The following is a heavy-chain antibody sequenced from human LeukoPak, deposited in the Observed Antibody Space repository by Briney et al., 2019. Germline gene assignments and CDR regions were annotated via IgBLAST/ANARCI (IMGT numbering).Heavy chain of an antibody. CDR3: ARDSNLAASNSNGFFQH. V-gene: IGHV3-7*01. D-gene: IGHD3-3*02. CDR1: GFTFSMYW. J-gene: IGHJ1*01. Sequence: GGSLRLSCAASGFTFSMYWMSWVRQAPGKGLERLANIKQDGSEKYYGDSVKGRFTISRDNAKNSLDLQMNSLRVEDTAVYYCARDSNLAASNSNGFFQHWGQGALVSVSS. CDR2: IKQDGSEK.